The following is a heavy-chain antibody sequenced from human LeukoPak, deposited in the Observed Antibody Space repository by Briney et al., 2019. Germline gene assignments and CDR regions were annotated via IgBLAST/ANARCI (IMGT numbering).Heavy chain of an antibody. Sequence: GGSLRLSCAASGFTFSSYAMSWVRQAPGKGLEWVSAISGSGGSTYYADSVKGRFTISRDNSKNTLYPQMNSLRAEDTAVYYCAKGGLAAAGTQTDYWGQGTLVTVSS. V-gene: IGHV3-23*01. D-gene: IGHD6-13*01. CDR3: AKGGLAAAGTQTDY. CDR2: ISGSGGST. J-gene: IGHJ4*02. CDR1: GFTFSSYA.